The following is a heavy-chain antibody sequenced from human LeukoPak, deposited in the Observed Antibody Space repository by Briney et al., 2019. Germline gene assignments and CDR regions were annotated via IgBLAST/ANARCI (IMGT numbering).Heavy chain of an antibody. D-gene: IGHD5-12*01. Sequence: PGGSLRLSCAASGFTFSNYWMHWVRQGSGKGLEWVSSISSSSSYIFYADSVKGRFTISRDNAKNSLYLQMNSLRAEDTAVYYCARSSGYDWVIGYWGQGTLVTVSS. CDR1: GFTFSNYW. CDR3: ARSSGYDWVIGY. CDR2: ISSSSSYI. V-gene: IGHV3-21*01. J-gene: IGHJ4*02.